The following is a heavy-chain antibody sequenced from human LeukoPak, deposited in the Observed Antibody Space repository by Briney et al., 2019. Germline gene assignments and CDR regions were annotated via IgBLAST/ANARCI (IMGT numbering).Heavy chain of an antibody. CDR1: GFTFSSYN. J-gene: IGHJ4*02. D-gene: IGHD6-13*01. Sequence: GGSLRLSCAASGFTFSSYNMKWVRQAPGKGLEWVAVISYDGSDKYYADSVKGRFTISRDNSKNTLYLQMNSLRAEDTAVYYCAKDPRRYSRTGGYFDYWGQGTLVTVSS. CDR3: AKDPRRYSRTGGYFDY. CDR2: ISYDGSDK. V-gene: IGHV3-30*18.